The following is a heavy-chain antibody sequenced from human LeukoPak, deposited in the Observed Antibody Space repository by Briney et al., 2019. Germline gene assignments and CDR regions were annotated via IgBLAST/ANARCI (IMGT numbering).Heavy chain of an antibody. Sequence: ASVKVSCKASGYTFTRYYMHWVRQAPGRGPEWMGIINPSGGSTSYTQKFQGRVAMTRDTSTSTVYMELSSLRSEDTAVYYCARDSDYVWGSYRSAFDYWGQGTLVTVSS. CDR3: ARDSDYVWGSYRSAFDY. J-gene: IGHJ4*02. D-gene: IGHD3-16*02. CDR2: INPSGGST. V-gene: IGHV1-46*01. CDR1: GYTFTRYY.